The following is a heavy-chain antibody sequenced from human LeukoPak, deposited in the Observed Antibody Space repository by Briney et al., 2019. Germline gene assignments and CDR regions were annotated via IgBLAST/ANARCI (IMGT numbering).Heavy chain of an antibody. Sequence: ASVKVSCKASGYTFTGYYMHWVRQAPGQGLEWMGWINPNSGGTNYAQKFQGRVTMTRDTSISTAYMELSSLRSEDTAVYYCARVSPITMIVSVGTSFDPWGQGTLVTVSS. J-gene: IGHJ5*02. CDR3: ARVSPITMIVSVGTSFDP. D-gene: IGHD3-22*01. V-gene: IGHV1-2*02. CDR1: GYTFTGYY. CDR2: INPNSGGT.